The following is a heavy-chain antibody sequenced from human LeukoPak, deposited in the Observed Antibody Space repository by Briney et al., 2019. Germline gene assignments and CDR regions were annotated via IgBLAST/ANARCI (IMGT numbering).Heavy chain of an antibody. CDR1: GNTFTGYY. CDR3: ARGTVRGHIPNWFDP. J-gene: IGHJ5*02. CDR2: INYNSGGT. Sequence: ASVKVSFKASGNTFTGYYIHWVRQAPGQGLEWMGWINYNSGGTNYAQTFQGTVTMTRDTSISTAYMEMINLRYEDTAVYYCARGTVRGHIPNWFDPWGQGTQATVSS. D-gene: IGHD3-10*01. V-gene: IGHV1-2*02.